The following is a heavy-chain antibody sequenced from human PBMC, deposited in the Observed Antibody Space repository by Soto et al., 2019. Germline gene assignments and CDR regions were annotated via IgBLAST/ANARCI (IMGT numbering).Heavy chain of an antibody. D-gene: IGHD6-19*01. V-gene: IGHV3-30*18. J-gene: IGHJ6*02. CDR1: GFSFRSYG. CDR3: AKDLIIAVAGTGDYYYYYGMDV. Sequence: SLRLSCSASGFSFRSYGMHWVRQAPGKGLEWVAVISYDGSNKYYADSVKGRFTISRDNSKNTLYLQMNSLRAEDTAVYYCAKDLIIAVAGTGDYYYYYGMDVWGQGTTVTVSS. CDR2: ISYDGSNK.